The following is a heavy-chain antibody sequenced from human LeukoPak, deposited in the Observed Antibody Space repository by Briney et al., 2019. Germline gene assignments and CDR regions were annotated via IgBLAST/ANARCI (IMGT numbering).Heavy chain of an antibody. CDR3: AKGYSSSWSYPLDAFDI. D-gene: IGHD6-13*01. Sequence: GGSLRLSCAASGFTFSGYDMHWVRQAPGKELEWVAFIRYDGTNKYYADSVKGRFTISRDNSKNTLYLQMNSLRAEDTALYYCAKGYSSSWSYPLDAFDIWGQGTMVTVSS. CDR2: IRYDGTNK. V-gene: IGHV3-30*02. CDR1: GFTFSGYD. J-gene: IGHJ3*02.